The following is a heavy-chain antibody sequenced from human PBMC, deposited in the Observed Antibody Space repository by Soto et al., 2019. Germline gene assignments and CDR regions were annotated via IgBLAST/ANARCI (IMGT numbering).Heavy chain of an antibody. CDR2: IVVGSGNT. V-gene: IGHV1-58*01. Sequence: ASVKVSCKPSGFTFTSSAVQWLRQARGQRLEWIGCIVVGSGNTNYEQKVQERVTITRDMSTRTAYMELSSLRSEDTAVYYCAADRAYSSSSGYWGQGTLVTVSS. CDR1: GFTFTSSA. J-gene: IGHJ4*02. D-gene: IGHD6-6*01. CDR3: AADRAYSSSSGY.